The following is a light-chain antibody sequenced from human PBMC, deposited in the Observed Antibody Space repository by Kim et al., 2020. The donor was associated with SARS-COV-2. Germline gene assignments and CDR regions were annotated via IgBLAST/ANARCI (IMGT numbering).Light chain of an antibody. CDR1: QSISSD. V-gene: IGKV3-15*01. Sequence: STGERATLSSRASQSISSDLAWYQQKPGQSPRLLISGAAGRDSGIPPRFSVTGSGTEFSLTISSLQPEDVAVYYCQQYHHWPPLTFGGGTKVDIK. CDR2: GAA. CDR3: QQYHHWPPLT. J-gene: IGKJ4*01.